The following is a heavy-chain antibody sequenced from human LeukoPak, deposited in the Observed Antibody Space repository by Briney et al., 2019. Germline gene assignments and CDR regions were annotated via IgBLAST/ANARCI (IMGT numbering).Heavy chain of an antibody. V-gene: IGHV3-21*06. CDR3: ARGHYDILTASYKWTPDY. CDR2: ITSGGTYT. D-gene: IGHD3-9*01. CDR1: GFTFSTYN. J-gene: IGHJ4*02. Sequence: GGSLRLSCAASGFTFSTYNMNWVRQAPGKGLEWVSSITSGGTYTYYADSVKGRFTTSRDNAKNSLSLQLSSLRAEDTAVHYCARGHYDILTASYKWTPDYWGQGILVTVSS.